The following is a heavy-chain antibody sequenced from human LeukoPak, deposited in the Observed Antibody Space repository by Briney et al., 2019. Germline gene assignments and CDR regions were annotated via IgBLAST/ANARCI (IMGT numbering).Heavy chain of an antibody. D-gene: IGHD6-13*01. CDR2: IKQDGSEK. Sequence: GGSLRLSCAASGFTFSSYWMSWVRQAPGKGLEWVANIKQDGSEKYYVDSVKGRFTISRDNAKNSLYLQMNSLRAEDTAVYYCARSPRLVQLIYFDYWGQGTLVTVSS. CDR3: ARSPRLVQLIYFDY. J-gene: IGHJ4*02. V-gene: IGHV3-7*01. CDR1: GFTFSSYW.